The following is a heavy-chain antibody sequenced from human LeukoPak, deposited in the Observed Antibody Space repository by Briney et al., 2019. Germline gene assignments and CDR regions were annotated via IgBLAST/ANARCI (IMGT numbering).Heavy chain of an antibody. CDR3: ARDEAGARSY. J-gene: IGHJ4*02. Sequence: GGSLRLSCAASGYTFSSYWMHWVRHAPGKGLVWVSRIDTDGRTTNYADSVRGRFTIYRDNVQNTLYLQMNSLTAEDTAVYYCARDEAGARSYWGQGALVSVSS. D-gene: IGHD3-10*01. CDR1: GYTFSSYW. V-gene: IGHV3-74*01. CDR2: IDTDGRTT.